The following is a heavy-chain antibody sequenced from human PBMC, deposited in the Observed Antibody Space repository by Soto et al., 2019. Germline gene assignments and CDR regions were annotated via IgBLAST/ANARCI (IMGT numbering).Heavy chain of an antibody. J-gene: IGHJ1*01. D-gene: IGHD2-2*01. CDR1: GFSFSSYW. V-gene: IGHV3-74*01. Sequence: VPLVESGGGLVQPGGSLRHSCAASGFSFSSYWMHWIRDAPGKGLVWVSRINSDGSSATYAHSVKSRFTISRDNAKNTLYLQMISLTPEDTAVYYCAKGVPAATRYFQHWGQGTLVTVSS. CDR3: AKGVPAATRYFQH. CDR2: INSDGSSA.